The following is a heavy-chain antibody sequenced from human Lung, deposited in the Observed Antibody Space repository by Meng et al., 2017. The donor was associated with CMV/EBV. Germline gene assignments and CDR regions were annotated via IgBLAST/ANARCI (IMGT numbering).Heavy chain of an antibody. J-gene: IGHJ4*02. CDR2: IYPDDSDT. Sequence: AGYTFSKNWIAWGRQVPGKGLEWMGNIYPDDSDTRYSPSFQGQVTMSADKSISTAYLQWSSLKASDTAVYYCARRLLGSGGYLYFDSWGQGTLVTVSS. D-gene: IGHD2-15*01. CDR1: GYTFSKNW. V-gene: IGHV5-51*01. CDR3: ARRLLGSGGYLYFDS.